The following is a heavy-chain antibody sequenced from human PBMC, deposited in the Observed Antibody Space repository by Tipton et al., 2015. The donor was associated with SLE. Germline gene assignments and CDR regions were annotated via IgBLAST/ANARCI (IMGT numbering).Heavy chain of an antibody. D-gene: IGHD5-12*01. CDR3: ARKEGLGNLDY. J-gene: IGHJ4*02. V-gene: IGHV3-21*05. CDR2: ISSSSSYT. CDR1: GFTFSSYS. Sequence: GSLRLSCAASGFTFSSYSMNWVRQAPGKGLEWVSYISSSSSYTNYADSVKGRFTISRDNAKNSLYLQMNSLRAEDTAVYYCARKEGLGNLDYWGQGTLVTVSS.